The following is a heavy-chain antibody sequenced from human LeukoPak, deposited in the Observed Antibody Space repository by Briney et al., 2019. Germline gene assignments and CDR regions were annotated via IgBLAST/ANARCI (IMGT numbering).Heavy chain of an antibody. Sequence: ASVKVSCEASGYTFTRHGISWVRQAPGQGLEWMGWISAYNGDTKYAQNFQGRVTITTDTSTATAYMKLRSLRSDDTAVYYCARDPSNTSGNYSYFDYWGQGTLVTVSS. CDR1: GYTFTRHG. CDR2: ISAYNGDT. V-gene: IGHV1-18*01. CDR3: ARDPSNTSGNYSYFDY. J-gene: IGHJ4*02. D-gene: IGHD3-22*01.